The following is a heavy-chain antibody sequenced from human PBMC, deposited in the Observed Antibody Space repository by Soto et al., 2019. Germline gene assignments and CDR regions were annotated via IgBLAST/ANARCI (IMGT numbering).Heavy chain of an antibody. J-gene: IGHJ4*02. Sequence: GGSLRLSCAASGFTFSSYGMHWVRQAPGKGLEWVAVISYDGSNKYYADSVKGRFTISRDNSKNTLYLQMNSLRAEDTAVYYCAKAGNDYGDLHIDYWGQGQWSPSPQ. CDR2: ISYDGSNK. CDR3: AKAGNDYGDLHIDY. CDR1: GFTFSSYG. D-gene: IGHD4-17*01. V-gene: IGHV3-30*18.